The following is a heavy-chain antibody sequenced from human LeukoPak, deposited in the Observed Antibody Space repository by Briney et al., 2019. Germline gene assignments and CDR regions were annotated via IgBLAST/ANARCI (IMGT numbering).Heavy chain of an antibody. Sequence: SEALSLTCAVYGGSFSGYYWSWIRRPPGKGLEWIGEINHSGSTNYNPSLKSRVTISVDTSKNQFSLKLSSVTAADTAVYYCARGHVDIWPVPDQENDYWGQGTLVTVSS. CDR3: ARGHVDIWPVPDQENDY. V-gene: IGHV4-34*01. J-gene: IGHJ4*02. CDR1: GGSFSGYY. D-gene: IGHD3/OR15-3a*01. CDR2: INHSGST.